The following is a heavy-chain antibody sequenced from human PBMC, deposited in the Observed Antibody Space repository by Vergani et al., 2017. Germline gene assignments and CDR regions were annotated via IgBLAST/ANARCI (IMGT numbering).Heavy chain of an antibody. J-gene: IGHJ6*02. CDR2: ISYDGSNK. Sequence: QVQLEESGGGVVQPGRSLRLSCAASGFTFSSYGMHWVRQAPGKGLEWVAVISYDGSNKYYADSVKGRFTISRDNSKNTLYLQMNSLRAEDTAVYYCAKASPAAIIPRGMDVWGQGTTVTVSS. CDR3: AKASPAAIIPRGMDV. V-gene: IGHV3-30*18. CDR1: GFTFSSYG. D-gene: IGHD2-2*01.